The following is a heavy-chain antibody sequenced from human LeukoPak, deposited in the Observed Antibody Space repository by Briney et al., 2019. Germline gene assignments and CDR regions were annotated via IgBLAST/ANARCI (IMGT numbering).Heavy chain of an antibody. Sequence: SEPLSHPCAVHGESLSGYYWSWIRQPPGKRSISIAETTHRRTPNYNQSPKRRFTISVDTSKNQFSLKLSSVTAADTAVYYCARGGLWFGESGSFDYWGQGTLVTVSS. CDR3: ARGGLWFGESGSFDY. V-gene: IGHV4-34*01. D-gene: IGHD3-10*01. J-gene: IGHJ4*02. CDR1: GESLSGYY. CDR2: TTHRRTP.